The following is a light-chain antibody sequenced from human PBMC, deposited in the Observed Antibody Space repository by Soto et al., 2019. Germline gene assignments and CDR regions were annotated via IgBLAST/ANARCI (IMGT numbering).Light chain of an antibody. J-gene: IGLJ1*01. CDR2: DVS. Sequence: QSVLTQPRSVSGSPGQSVTISCTGTSSDVGGYNYVSWYQQHPGRAAKVMIYDVSKRPSGVPDRCSGSKSGNTASLTISGRQAEDEADYYCCSYAGSYTYVFGTGTKVTVL. CDR3: CSYAGSYTYV. CDR1: SSDVGGYNY. V-gene: IGLV2-11*01.